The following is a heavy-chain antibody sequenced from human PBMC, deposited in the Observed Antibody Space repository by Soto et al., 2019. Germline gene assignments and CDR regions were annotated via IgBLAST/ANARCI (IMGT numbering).Heavy chain of an antibody. CDR2: ISSSSSYI. D-gene: IGHD3-22*01. Sequence: GGSLRLSGAASGFTFSSYSMNWVRQASGKGLEWVSSISSSSSYIYYADSVKGRFTISSDHAKNSLYLQMNSLRAEDTAVYYCARDRPHYYDISVSGAFDIWGQGKMVTVSS. CDR3: ARDRPHYYDISVSGAFDI. CDR1: GFTFSSYS. J-gene: IGHJ3*02. V-gene: IGHV3-21*01.